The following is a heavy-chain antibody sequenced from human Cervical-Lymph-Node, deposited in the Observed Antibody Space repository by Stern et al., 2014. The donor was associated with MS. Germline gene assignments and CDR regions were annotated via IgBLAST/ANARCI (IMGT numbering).Heavy chain of an antibody. CDR3: ARHYDRLLRSSFDS. CDR1: GASISSSRYY. J-gene: IGHJ4*02. D-gene: IGHD1-26*01. CDR2: FRDSGST. Sequence: QVQLQESGPGLVKPSETLFLTCTVSGASISSSRYYWGWIRQPPGKGLEWIGSFRDSGSTYYNPPHKSRVTISVDTSTNQVSLKLTFLTAADTAVYFCARHYDRLLRSSFDSWGQGILVTVSS. V-gene: IGHV4-39*01.